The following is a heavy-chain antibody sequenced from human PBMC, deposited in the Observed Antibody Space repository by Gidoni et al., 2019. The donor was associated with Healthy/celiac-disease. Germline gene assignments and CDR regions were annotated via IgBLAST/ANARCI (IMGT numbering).Heavy chain of an antibody. V-gene: IGHV3-30*04. CDR1: GFTFSRYA. D-gene: IGHD3-16*02. CDR2: ISYDGSNK. J-gene: IGHJ3*02. CDR3: ARDGIMITFGGVIVRHAFDI. Sequence: QVQLVESGGGVVQPGRFLRLSCAASGFTFSRYAMHWVRQAPGKGLEWVAVISYDGSNKYYADSVKGRFTISRDNSKNTLYLQMNSLRAEDTAVYYCARDGIMITFGGVIVRHAFDIWGQGTMVTVSS.